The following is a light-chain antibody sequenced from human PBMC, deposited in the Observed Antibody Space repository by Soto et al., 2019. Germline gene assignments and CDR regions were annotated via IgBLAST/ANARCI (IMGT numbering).Light chain of an antibody. CDR2: GAS. Sequence: EIVLTQSPGTLSLSPGERATLSCRASQSVSNNYLAWYQQKPGQAPSLLIYGASSRATGIPDRFSGSGSGTDFTLTISRLEPEDFAVYYCQQYGSSPSTFGQGTKVDIK. CDR1: QSVSNNY. CDR3: QQYGSSPST. V-gene: IGKV3-20*01. J-gene: IGKJ1*01.